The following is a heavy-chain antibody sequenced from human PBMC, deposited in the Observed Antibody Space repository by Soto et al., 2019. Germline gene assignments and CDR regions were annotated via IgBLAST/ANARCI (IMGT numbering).Heavy chain of an antibody. Sequence: ASVKVSCKASGFTFTSSAMQWVRQARGQRLEWIGWIVVGSGNTNYAQKFQERVTITRDMSTSTAYMELSSLRSEDTAVYYCAKGFNYYDSSGYYNDYWGQGTLVTVSS. D-gene: IGHD3-22*01. CDR1: GFTFTSSA. J-gene: IGHJ4*02. V-gene: IGHV1-58*02. CDR3: AKGFNYYDSSGYYNDY. CDR2: IVVGSGNT.